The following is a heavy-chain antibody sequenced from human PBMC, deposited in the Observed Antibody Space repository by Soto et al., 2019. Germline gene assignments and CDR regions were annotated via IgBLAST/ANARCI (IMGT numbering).Heavy chain of an antibody. J-gene: IGHJ4*02. D-gene: IGHD1-26*01. CDR3: ARGVSAGVDY. CDR2: MQPSTGRT. V-gene: IGHV1-8*01. CDR1: GYSFTSLD. Sequence: GASVKVSCKASGYSFTSLDINWVRQTAGQGLEWMGWMQPSTGRTGYAQKFQGRVTMTRDTSINTAYMELTTLTSDDTAFYYCARGVSAGVDYWGQGTLVTISS.